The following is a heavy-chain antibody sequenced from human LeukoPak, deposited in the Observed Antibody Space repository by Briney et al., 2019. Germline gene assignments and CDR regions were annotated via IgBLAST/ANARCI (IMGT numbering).Heavy chain of an antibody. CDR3: ASSRSGWIYFDY. CDR2: ISYDGNNK. J-gene: IGHJ4*02. V-gene: IGHV3-30*15. D-gene: IGHD6-19*01. Sequence: GGSLRLSCAASGFTFSSYAMHWVRQAPGKGLEWVAVISYDGNNKYYADSVKGRFTISRDNSKNTLYLQMSSLRVEDTAVYYCASSRSGWIYFDYWGQGTLVTVSS. CDR1: GFTFSSYA.